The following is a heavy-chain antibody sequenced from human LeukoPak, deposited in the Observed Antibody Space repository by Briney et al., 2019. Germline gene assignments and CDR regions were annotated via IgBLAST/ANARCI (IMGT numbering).Heavy chain of an antibody. CDR2: INSDGSST. J-gene: IGHJ4*02. V-gene: IGHV3-74*01. CDR1: GFTFSSYW. Sequence: GGSLRLSCAASGFTFSSYWMHWVRQAPGKGLVWVSRINSDGSSTSYADSVKGRFTISRDNAKNSLYLQMNSLRVKDTAVYYCAKVAKYYYGSETYYFFEHWGQGTPVTASS. D-gene: IGHD3-10*01. CDR3: AKVAKYYYGSETYYFFEH.